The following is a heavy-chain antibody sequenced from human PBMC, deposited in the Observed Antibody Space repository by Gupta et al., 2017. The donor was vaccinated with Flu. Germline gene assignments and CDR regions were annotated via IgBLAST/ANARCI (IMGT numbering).Heavy chain of an antibody. D-gene: IGHD2-15*01. CDR1: GVTFIDYA. Sequence: QVQLVQSGAEVKKPGSSVQVSCQASGVTFIDYAINWVRRAPGQGLEWMGGIIPVFGPTKYAQKFQGRVTITADESTNTAYLELSSLRSEDTAVYYCARKGGGHCSGGTCYSFDYWGQGTLVTVSS. CDR3: ARKGGGHCSGGTCYSFDY. CDR2: IIPVFGPT. V-gene: IGHV1-69*01. J-gene: IGHJ4*02.